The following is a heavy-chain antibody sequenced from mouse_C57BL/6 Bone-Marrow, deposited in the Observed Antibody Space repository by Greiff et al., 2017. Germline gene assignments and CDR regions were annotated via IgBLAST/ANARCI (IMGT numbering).Heavy chain of an antibody. J-gene: IGHJ3*01. CDR2: INPSSGYT. CDR3: ARSSWFAY. CDR1: GYTFTSYT. V-gene: IGHV1-4*01. Sequence: QVQLQQSGAELARPGASVTMSCTASGYTFTSYTMHWVKQRPGQGLEWIGYINPSSGYTKYNQKFKDKATLTADKSSSTDYMQLSSLTSEDSAVYYCARSSWFAYWGQGTLVTVSA.